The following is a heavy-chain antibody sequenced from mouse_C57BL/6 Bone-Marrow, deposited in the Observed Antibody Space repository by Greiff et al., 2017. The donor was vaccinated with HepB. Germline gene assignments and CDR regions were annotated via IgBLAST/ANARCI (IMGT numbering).Heavy chain of an antibody. CDR3: ASTFSGSSYDFDD. Sequence: EVQLQESGPGLVKPSQSLSLTCSVTGYSITSGYYWNWIRQFPGNKLEWMGYISYDGSNNYNPSLKNRISITRDTSKNQFFLKLNSVTPEDTATYYCASTFSGSSYDFDDWGQGTTLTVSS. CDR2: ISYDGSN. J-gene: IGHJ2*01. V-gene: IGHV3-6*01. D-gene: IGHD1-1*01. CDR1: GYSITSGYY.